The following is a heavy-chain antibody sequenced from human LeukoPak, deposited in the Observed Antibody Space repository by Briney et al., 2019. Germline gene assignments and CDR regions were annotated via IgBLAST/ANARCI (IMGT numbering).Heavy chain of an antibody. J-gene: IGHJ5*02. Sequence: SQTLSLTCAISGDSVSSNSAAWNWIRQSPSRGLEWLGRAYYRSKWYNDYAVSVKSRITINPDTSKNQFSLQLNSVTPEDTAVYYCARESAYCGGDCYSGWFAWGQGTLVTVSS. D-gene: IGHD2-21*01. CDR1: GDSVSSNSAA. V-gene: IGHV6-1*01. CDR3: ARESAYCGGDCYSGWFA. CDR2: AYYRSKWYN.